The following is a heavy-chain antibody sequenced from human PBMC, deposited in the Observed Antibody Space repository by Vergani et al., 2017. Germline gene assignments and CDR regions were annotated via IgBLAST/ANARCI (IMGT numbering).Heavy chain of an antibody. CDR3: TRSKCSGTTCYGHYFDL. D-gene: IGHD1-7*01. CDR2: IKSDGRT. Sequence: VELLESGGGLAQPGGSLRVSCSASGFSVTTYYMSWVRQAPGKGLEWVSVIKSDGRTSYAESVRGRFTISRDTSRNAVYLQMNILRVEDTGVYYCTRSKCSGTTCYGHYFDLWGHGILVTVSS. CDR1: GFSVTTYY. V-gene: IGHV3-66*02. J-gene: IGHJ4*01.